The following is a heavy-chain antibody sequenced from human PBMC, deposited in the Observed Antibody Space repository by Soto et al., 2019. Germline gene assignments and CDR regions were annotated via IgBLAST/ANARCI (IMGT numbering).Heavy chain of an antibody. D-gene: IGHD3-3*01. Sequence: LRLSCAASGFTFSSYGMHWVRQAPGKGLEWVSVISYDGSNKYYADSVKGRFTISRDNSKHTLYLQMNSLRAEDTAVYYCAKLSITIFGVVIDYYYSYGMDVWGQGTTVTVS. V-gene: IGHV3-30*18. CDR2: ISYDGSNK. CDR3: AKLSITIFGVVIDYYYSYGMDV. J-gene: IGHJ6*02. CDR1: GFTFSSYG.